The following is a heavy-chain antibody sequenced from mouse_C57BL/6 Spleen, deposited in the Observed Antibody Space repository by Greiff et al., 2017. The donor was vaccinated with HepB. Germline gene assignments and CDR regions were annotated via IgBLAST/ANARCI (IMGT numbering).Heavy chain of an antibody. Sequence: EVQLQQSGAELVRPGASVKLSCTASGFNIKDYYMHWVKQRPEQGLEWIGRIDPEDGDTEYAPKFQGKATMTADTSSNTAYLQLSSLTSEDTAVYYCTLTTLVATDFDVWGTGTTVTVSS. CDR1: GFNIKDYY. D-gene: IGHD1-1*01. CDR2: IDPEDGDT. J-gene: IGHJ1*03. CDR3: TLTTLVATDFDV. V-gene: IGHV14-1*01.